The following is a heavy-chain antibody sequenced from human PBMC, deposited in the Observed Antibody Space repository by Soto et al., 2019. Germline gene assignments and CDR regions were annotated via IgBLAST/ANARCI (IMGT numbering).Heavy chain of an antibody. Sequence: EGQLLESGGVLVRPGGSLRLSCAASGVTFSSYAMSWVRQAPGKGLEWVSAISGSGGSTYYADSVKGRFTISRDNSKNTLYLQMNSLRAEDTAVYYCAKDGASSSWHNPKDYWGQGTLVTVSS. CDR1: GVTFSSYA. V-gene: IGHV3-23*01. J-gene: IGHJ4*02. CDR3: AKDGASSSWHNPKDY. CDR2: ISGSGGST. D-gene: IGHD6-13*01.